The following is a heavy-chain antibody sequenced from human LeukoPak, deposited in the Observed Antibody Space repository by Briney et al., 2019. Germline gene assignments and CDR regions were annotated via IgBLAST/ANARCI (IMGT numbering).Heavy chain of an antibody. D-gene: IGHD1-26*01. V-gene: IGHV4-34*01. J-gene: IGHJ4*02. CDR2: ISHSGST. CDR1: GGSFSGYY. CDR3: ARFNVGATSPHFDY. Sequence: PSETLSLTCAVYGGSFSGYYWSWIRQPPGKGLEWIGEISHSGSTNYNPSLKSRVTISVDTSKNQFSLKLSSVTAADTAVYYCARFNVGATSPHFDYWGQGTLVTVSS.